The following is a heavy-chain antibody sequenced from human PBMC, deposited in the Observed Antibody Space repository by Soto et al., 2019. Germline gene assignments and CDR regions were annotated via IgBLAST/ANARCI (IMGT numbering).Heavy chain of an antibody. CDR2: IYPDTGGT. CDR3: ARAQSRQLLLAWFDA. CDR1: GYTFIAHF. V-gene: IGHV1-2*02. D-gene: IGHD2-2*01. Sequence: GASVKVSCKASGYTFIAHFIHWVRQAPGQGLEWMGWIYPDTGGTNYAQKFRDRVTMTRDTSVSTAYMEVNGLKSDDTAVYYCARAQSRQLLLAWFDAWGQGTLVTVSS. J-gene: IGHJ5*02.